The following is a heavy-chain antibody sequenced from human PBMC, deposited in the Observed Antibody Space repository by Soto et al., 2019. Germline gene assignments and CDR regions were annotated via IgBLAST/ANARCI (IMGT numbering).Heavy chain of an antibody. CDR3: ARVRDDNYYYYGMDV. J-gene: IGHJ6*02. Sequence: PSETLSLTCTVSGGSISSYYWSWIRQPPGKGLEWIGYIYYSGSTNYNPSLKGRVTISVDTSKNQFSLKLSSVTAADTAVYYCARVRDDNYYYYGMDVWGQGTTVTVSS. D-gene: IGHD4-17*01. V-gene: IGHV4-59*01. CDR1: GGSISSYY. CDR2: IYYSGST.